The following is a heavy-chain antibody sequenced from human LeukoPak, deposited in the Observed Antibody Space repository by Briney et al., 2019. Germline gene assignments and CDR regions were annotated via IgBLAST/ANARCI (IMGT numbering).Heavy chain of an antibody. CDR2: INDDGSEK. J-gene: IGHJ4*02. Sequence: PGGSLRLSCEAPGFSFSSHWMAWVRQAPGKGLEWLANINDDGSEKYFVDSVKGRFTISRDNSKGSLYLQRNNLRADDTSIDCCTRSSVVWGQGILCTVSS. CDR3: TRSSVV. V-gene: IGHV3-7*05. CDR1: GFSFSSHW. D-gene: IGHD2-21*01.